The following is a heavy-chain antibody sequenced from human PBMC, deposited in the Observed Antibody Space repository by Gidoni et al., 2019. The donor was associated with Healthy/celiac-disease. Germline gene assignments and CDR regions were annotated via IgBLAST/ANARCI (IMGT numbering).Heavy chain of an antibody. CDR1: GVPFSSNA. CDR2: ISGSGGST. CDR3: AKDGGSWYFRDVPY. D-gene: IGHD6-13*01. V-gene: IGHV3-23*01. Sequence: EVQLLESGGGWVKTGGSLRHPWAASGVPFSSNAMSWVRQAPGKGLEWVSAISGSGGSTYYADSVKGRFTISRDNSKNTLYLQMNSLRAEETAVYYCAKDGGSWYFRDVPYWGQGTLVTVSS. J-gene: IGHJ4*02.